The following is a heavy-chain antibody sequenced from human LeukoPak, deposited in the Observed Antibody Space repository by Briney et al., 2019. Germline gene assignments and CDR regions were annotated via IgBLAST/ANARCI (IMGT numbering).Heavy chain of an antibody. J-gene: IGHJ3*02. CDR1: GGSINSYY. V-gene: IGHV4-59*08. CDR3: ATTSSGIAVAGTVFAFDI. Sequence: SETLSLTCTVSGGSINSYYWSWIRQPPGKGLEWIGYIYYSGSTNYNPSLKSRVTISVDTSKNQFSLKLSSVTAADTAVYYCATTSSGIAVAGTVFAFDIWGQGTMVTVSS. D-gene: IGHD6-19*01. CDR2: IYYSGST.